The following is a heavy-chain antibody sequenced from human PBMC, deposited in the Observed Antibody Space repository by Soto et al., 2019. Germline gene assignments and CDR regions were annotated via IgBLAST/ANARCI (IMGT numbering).Heavy chain of an antibody. CDR3: ARDKITGLLDY. CDR2: INHSGIT. CDR1: GGSFSGYY. V-gene: IGHV4-34*01. Sequence: QVQLQQWGAGLLKPSETLSLTCAVYGGSFSGYYWTWIRQPPGTGLEWIGEINHSGITNYNPSLKSRITISVDTSKNQFSLKLTSVTAADTAVYYCARDKITGLLDYWGQGTLVTVSS. D-gene: IGHD2-8*02. J-gene: IGHJ4*02.